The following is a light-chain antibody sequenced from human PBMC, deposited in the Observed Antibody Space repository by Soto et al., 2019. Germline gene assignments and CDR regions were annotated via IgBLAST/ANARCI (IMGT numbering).Light chain of an antibody. V-gene: IGKV3-11*01. CDR3: QQRADWPAT. Sequence: EIVLTQSPATLSLSPGERAILSCRASQSVSTNLAWYQQKPGQAPRLLIFDASNRATGIPARFSGSGSGTDFTLTISSLEPEDFAVYYCQQRADWPATFGPGTKVDIK. CDR1: QSVSTN. CDR2: DAS. J-gene: IGKJ3*01.